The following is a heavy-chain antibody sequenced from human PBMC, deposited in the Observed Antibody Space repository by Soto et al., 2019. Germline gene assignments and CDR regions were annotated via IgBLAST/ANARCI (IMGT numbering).Heavy chain of an antibody. V-gene: IGHV4-59*12. CDR1: GGSISSYY. D-gene: IGHD2-21*01. Sequence: SETLSLTCTVSGGSISSYYWSWIRQPPGKGLEWIGYIYYSGSANYNPSLKSRVTISVDISKSQFSLRLTSVTAADTAVYYCARGPPLLWWSQGTLVTVSS. J-gene: IGHJ4*02. CDR3: ARGPPLLW. CDR2: IYYSGSA.